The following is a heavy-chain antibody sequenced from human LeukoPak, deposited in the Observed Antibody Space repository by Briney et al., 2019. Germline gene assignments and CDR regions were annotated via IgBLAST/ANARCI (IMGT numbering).Heavy chain of an antibody. Sequence: ASVKVSCKASGYTFISYGISWVRQAPGQGLEWMGWFSAYNGNTNYAQKLQGRVTMTTDTSTSTAFMELRSLRSDDTAVYYCARDSPIAAAVLSFDYWGQGTLVTVSS. D-gene: IGHD6-13*01. CDR3: ARDSPIAAAVLSFDY. CDR2: FSAYNGNT. J-gene: IGHJ4*02. CDR1: GYTFISYG. V-gene: IGHV1-18*01.